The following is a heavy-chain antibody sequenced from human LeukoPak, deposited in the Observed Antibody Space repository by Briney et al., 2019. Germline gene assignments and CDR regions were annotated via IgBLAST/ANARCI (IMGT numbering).Heavy chain of an antibody. CDR2: ISSNGGST. V-gene: IGHV3-64*01. D-gene: IGHD4-23*01. J-gene: IGHJ4*02. CDR1: GFTFSSYA. Sequence: GGSLRLSCAASGFTFSSYAMHWVRQAPGKGLEYVSAISSNGGSTYYANSVKGRFTISRDNSKNTLYLQMGSLRAEVMAVYYCARDGVVTGHDNWGQGTLVTVSS. CDR3: ARDGVVTGHDN.